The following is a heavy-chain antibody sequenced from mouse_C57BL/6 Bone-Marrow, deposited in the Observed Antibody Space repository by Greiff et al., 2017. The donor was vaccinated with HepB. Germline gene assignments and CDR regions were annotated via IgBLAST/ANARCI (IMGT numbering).Heavy chain of an antibody. V-gene: IGHV1-7*01. J-gene: IGHJ4*01. CDR3: AVITTVVAHYAMDY. CDR1: GYTFTSYW. CDR2: INPSSGYT. Sequence: QVQLQQSGAELAKPGASVKLSCKASGYTFTSYWMHWVKQRPGQGLEWIGYINPSSGYTKYNQKFKDKATLTADKSSSTAYMQLRSLTYEDSAVYYCAVITTVVAHYAMDYWGQVTSVTVSS. D-gene: IGHD1-1*01.